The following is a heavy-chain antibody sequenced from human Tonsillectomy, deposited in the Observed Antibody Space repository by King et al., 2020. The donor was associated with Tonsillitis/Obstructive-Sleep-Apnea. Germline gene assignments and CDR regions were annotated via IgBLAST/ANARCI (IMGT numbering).Heavy chain of an antibody. CDR1: GGSISSYY. Sequence: VQLQESGPGLVKPSETLSLTCTVSGGSISSYYWSWIRQPPGKGLEWVGYIYYSGSTNYNPSLKSRVTISVDTSKNQFSLKLSSVTAADTAVYYCARLRGDYHNRFEPRGQGTLVTVPS. CDR2: IYYSGST. J-gene: IGHJ5*02. CDR3: ARLRGDYHNRFEP. V-gene: IGHV4-59*08. D-gene: IGHD4-11*01.